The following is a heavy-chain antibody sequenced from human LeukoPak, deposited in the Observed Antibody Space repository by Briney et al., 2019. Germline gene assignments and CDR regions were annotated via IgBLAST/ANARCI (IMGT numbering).Heavy chain of an antibody. CDR3: VRQYSYDSSGYYPWDY. CDR2: INSDGSST. D-gene: IGHD3-22*01. Sequence: GGSLRLSCAASGFTFSSYWMHWVRQAPGKGLVWVSRINSDGSSTTYADSVKGRFTISRDNAKNTLYLQMNSLRAEDTAVYYCVRQYSYDSSGYYPWDYWGQGTLVTVSS. V-gene: IGHV3-74*01. J-gene: IGHJ4*02. CDR1: GFTFSSYW.